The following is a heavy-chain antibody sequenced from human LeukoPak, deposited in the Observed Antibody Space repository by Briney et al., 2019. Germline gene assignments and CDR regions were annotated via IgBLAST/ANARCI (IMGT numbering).Heavy chain of an antibody. D-gene: IGHD3-3*01. V-gene: IGHV3-48*03. J-gene: IGHJ6*02. CDR2: ISSSGSTK. CDR1: GFTFSSYE. Sequence: GGSLRLSCAASGFTFSSYEMNWVRQAPGKGLEWVSYISSSGSTKYYADSVKGRFTISRDNARNSLSLQMNSLRAGDTALYYCARSLYSSRSEWFYYNGMDVWGQGTTVTVSS. CDR3: ARSLYSSRSEWFYYNGMDV.